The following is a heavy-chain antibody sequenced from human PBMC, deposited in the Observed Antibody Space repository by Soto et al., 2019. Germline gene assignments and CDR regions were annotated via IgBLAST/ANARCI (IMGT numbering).Heavy chain of an antibody. D-gene: IGHD4-17*01. V-gene: IGHV3-23*01. CDR3: AKGHSGYGDFGYFDY. CDR1: GFTFTNYA. Sequence: EVQLLESGGGLVQPGGSLRLSCAVSGFTFTNYAMSWVRQAPGKGLEWVSVIGASGRETYYADSVKDRFTISRDISRDTLYLQMNNLRAEDAALYYCAKGHSGYGDFGYFDYWGQGTLITVSS. J-gene: IGHJ4*02. CDR2: IGASGRET.